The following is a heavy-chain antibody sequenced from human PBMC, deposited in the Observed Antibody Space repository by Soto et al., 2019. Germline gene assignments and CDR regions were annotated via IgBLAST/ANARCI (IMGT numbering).Heavy chain of an antibody. D-gene: IGHD4-17*01. CDR1: GGTFSSYT. Sequence: QVQLVQSGAEVKKPGSSVKVSCKASGGTFSSYTISWVRQAPGQGLEWMGRIIPILGIANYAQKFQGRVTITADKSTSTAYMELSSLTSEDSAQCYCARGPRDGDLIFDYWGQGTLVTVFS. V-gene: IGHV1-69*02. CDR2: IIPILGIA. J-gene: IGHJ4*02. CDR3: ARGPRDGDLIFDY.